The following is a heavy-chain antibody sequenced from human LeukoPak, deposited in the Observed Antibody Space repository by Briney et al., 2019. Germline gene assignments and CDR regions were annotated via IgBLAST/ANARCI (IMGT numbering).Heavy chain of an antibody. D-gene: IGHD4-17*01. CDR3: ASPYDYGDHYLDALHI. CDR1: GDTFSSFA. J-gene: IGHJ3*02. V-gene: IGHV1-69*06. Sequence: ASVKVSCKASGDTFSSFAVSWVRQAPGQGLEWMGRIIPLFGTADYAQRYQGRVTISADNSLNTAYLELSSLTSEDTAVYYCASPYDYGDHYLDALHIWGQGTIATVSS. CDR2: IIPLFGTA.